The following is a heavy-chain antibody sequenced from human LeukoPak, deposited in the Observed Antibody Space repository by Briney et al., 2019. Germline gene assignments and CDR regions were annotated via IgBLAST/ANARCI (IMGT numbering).Heavy chain of an antibody. CDR2: ISYHATYK. Sequence: GPSLTLSCAASGFAFSTYALHWVRQAPGKGLEWVADISYHATYKYYADSVKGRFTISRDNFKSTLYLQMNSLRPEDTAVYYCARGGTDILPITRHFDFWGQGALVTVSP. CDR1: GFAFSTYA. J-gene: IGHJ4*02. D-gene: IGHD5-24*01. CDR3: ARGGTDILPITRHFDF. V-gene: IGHV3-30*04.